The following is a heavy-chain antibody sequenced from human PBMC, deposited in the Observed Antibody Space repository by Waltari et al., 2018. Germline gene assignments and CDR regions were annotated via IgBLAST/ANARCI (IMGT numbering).Heavy chain of an antibody. CDR1: GGSISSGSYY. CDR2: IYTSGST. Sequence: QVQLQESGPGLVKPSQTLSLTCTVSGGSISSGSYYWSWIRQPAGKGLEWIGYIYTSGSTNYTPSLKSRVTISVDTSKNQFSLKLSSVTAADTAVYYCARGHPYGDYVGWFDPWGQGTLVTVSS. D-gene: IGHD4-17*01. J-gene: IGHJ5*02. CDR3: ARGHPYGDYVGWFDP. V-gene: IGHV4-61*09.